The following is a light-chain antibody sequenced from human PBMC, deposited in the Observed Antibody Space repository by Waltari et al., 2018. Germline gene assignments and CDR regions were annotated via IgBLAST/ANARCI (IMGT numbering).Light chain of an antibody. J-gene: IGKJ1*01. Sequence: PSSLSLSPGDRATLSCRASQSVGRTLAWYQQRPGQAPRLLIYDASSRATGIPDRFSGSGSGTDFSLTISRLEPEDFAVYYCQKYGTRPATFGQGTKVEVK. CDR2: DAS. CDR3: QKYGTRPAT. CDR1: QSVGRT. V-gene: IGKV3-20*01.